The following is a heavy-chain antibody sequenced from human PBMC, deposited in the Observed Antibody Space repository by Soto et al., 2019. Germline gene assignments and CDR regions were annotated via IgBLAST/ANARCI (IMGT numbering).Heavy chain of an antibody. V-gene: IGHV3-30*18. CDR3: AKDRLVRGVFHYYGMDV. CDR2: ISYDGSNK. CDR1: GFTFSSYG. D-gene: IGHD3-10*01. Sequence: PGGSLRLSCAASGFTFSSYGMHWVRQAPGKGLEWVAVISYDGSNKYYADSVKGRFTISRDNSKNTLYLQMNSLRAEDTAVYYCAKDRLVRGVFHYYGMDVWGQGTTVTVSS. J-gene: IGHJ6*02.